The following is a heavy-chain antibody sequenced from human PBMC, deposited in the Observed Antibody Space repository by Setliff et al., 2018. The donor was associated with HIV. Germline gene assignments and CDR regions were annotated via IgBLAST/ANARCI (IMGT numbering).Heavy chain of an antibody. V-gene: IGHV4-39*01. J-gene: IGHJ6*03. D-gene: IGHD2-2*01. CDR2: IYNSGST. CDR1: GDSFSNSDYY. Sequence: PSETLSLTCTVSGDSFSNSDYYWAWIRQPPGKGLEWIATIYNSGSTYYNPSLKSRVTISVDTSKNQFSLNLSSVTAADTAVYYCARVDCSGTSCYRDSYYYMDVWGKGTTVTVSS. CDR3: ARVDCSGTSCYRDSYYYMDV.